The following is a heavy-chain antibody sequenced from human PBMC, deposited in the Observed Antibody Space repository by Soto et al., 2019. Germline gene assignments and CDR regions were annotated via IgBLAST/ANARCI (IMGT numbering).Heavy chain of an antibody. D-gene: IGHD3-16*01. CDR3: AKDMFGGLNAFDI. Sequence: TGGSLRLSCSDSGFTFGNFWIHWVRQAPGKGLEWVSHIGPDGTDIVYADSVKGRLIISRDNSKNTLYLQMNSLRAEDTAVYYCAKDMFGGLNAFDIWGQGTMVTVSS. CDR2: IGPDGTDI. V-gene: IGHV3-74*03. J-gene: IGHJ3*02. CDR1: GFTFGNFW.